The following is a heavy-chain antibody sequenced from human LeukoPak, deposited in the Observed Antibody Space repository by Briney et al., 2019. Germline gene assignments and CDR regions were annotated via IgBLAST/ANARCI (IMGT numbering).Heavy chain of an antibody. J-gene: IGHJ4*02. CDR2: ISGSGGST. D-gene: IGHD1-26*01. CDR3: AKDGFVPPPHSRRSGRPYYYDD. V-gene: IGHV3-23*01. Sequence: GGTLRLSCEASGFTFSSYGMSWVRQAPGKGLEWASGISGSGGSTYYADSVKGRFTISRDNSKNTLYLQMNSLRAEDTAVYYCAKDGFVPPPHSRRSGRPYYYDDWGQGTLVTVSS. CDR1: GFTFSSYG.